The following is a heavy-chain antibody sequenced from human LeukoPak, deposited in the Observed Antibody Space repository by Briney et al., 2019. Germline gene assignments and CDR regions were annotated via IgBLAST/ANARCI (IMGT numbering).Heavy chain of an antibody. J-gene: IGHJ5*02. D-gene: IGHD4-17*01. CDR3: ARHSSNGDYWFDP. CDR2: INHSGST. V-gene: IGHV4-34*01. CDR1: GGSFSGYY. Sequence: SETLSLTCAVYGGSFSGYYWSWIRQPPGKGLEWIGEINHSGSTNYNPSLKSRVTISVGTSKNQFSLKLSSVTAADTAVYYCARHSSNGDYWFDPWGQGTLVTVSS.